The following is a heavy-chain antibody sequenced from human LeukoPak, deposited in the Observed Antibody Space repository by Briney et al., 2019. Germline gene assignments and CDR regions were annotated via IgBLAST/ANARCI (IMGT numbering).Heavy chain of an antibody. CDR3: ARDLGLDYGDYPDYFDY. CDR2: ISSSSSYI. D-gene: IGHD4-17*01. J-gene: IGHJ4*02. Sequence: PGGSLRLSCAASGFTFSSYSMNWVRQAPGKGLEWVSSISSSSSYIYYADSVKGRFTISRDNAKNPLYLQMNSLRAEDTAVYYCARDLGLDYGDYPDYFDYWGQGTLVTVSS. CDR1: GFTFSSYS. V-gene: IGHV3-21*01.